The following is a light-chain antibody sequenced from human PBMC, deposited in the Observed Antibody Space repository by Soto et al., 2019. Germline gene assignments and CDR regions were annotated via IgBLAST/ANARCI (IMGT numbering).Light chain of an antibody. CDR2: DVS. CDR3: SSYTSSSTHAVVVI. CDR1: SSDVGGYNY. V-gene: IGLV2-14*01. J-gene: IGLJ2*01. Sequence: QSVLTQPASVSGSPGQSITISCTGTSSDVGGYNYVSWYQQHPGKAPKVMIYDVSNRPSGVSNRFSGSKSGNTASLTISGLQAEDEADYYCSSYTSSSTHAVVVIFGGGTKVTVL.